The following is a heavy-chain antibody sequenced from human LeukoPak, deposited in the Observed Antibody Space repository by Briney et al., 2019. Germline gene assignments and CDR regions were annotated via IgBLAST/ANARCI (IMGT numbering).Heavy chain of an antibody. V-gene: IGHV3-23*01. CDR2: ISDSGGST. D-gene: IGHD3/OR15-3a*01. CDR1: GFTLSSYV. CDR3: AKADWLYYFDY. J-gene: IGHJ4*02. Sequence: GGSLRLSCAASGFTLSSYVMSWVRQAPGKGLEWVSAISDSGGSTYYADSVKGRFTISRDNSKNTLYLQMNSLRAEDTAVYYCAKADWLYYFDYWGQGTLVTVSS.